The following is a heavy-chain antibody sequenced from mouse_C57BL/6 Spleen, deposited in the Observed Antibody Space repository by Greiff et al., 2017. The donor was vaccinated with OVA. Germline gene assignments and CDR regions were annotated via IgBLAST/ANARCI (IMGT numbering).Heavy chain of an antibody. CDR1: GFTFSDYG. J-gene: IGHJ3*01. V-gene: IGHV5-17*01. CDR2: ISSGSSTI. D-gene: IGHD3-2*02. CDR3: AKINSSGYRGSVAY. Sequence: EVQVVESGGGLVKPGGSLKLSCAASGFTFSDYGMHWVRQAPEQGLEWVAYISSGSSTIYYADTFKGRFTLSRDNAKNTLFLQITRLRSEDTAMYYGAKINSSGYRGSVAYWGQGTLVTVSA.